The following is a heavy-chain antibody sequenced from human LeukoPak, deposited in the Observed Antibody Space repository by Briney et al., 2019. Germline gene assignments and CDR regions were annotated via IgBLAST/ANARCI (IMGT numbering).Heavy chain of an antibody. V-gene: IGHV3-74*01. D-gene: IGHD4-17*01. CDR3: ARDGTVTTDFDY. CDR1: GFTFSSYA. Sequence: GGSLRLSCAASGFTFSSYAMSWVRQAPGKGLVWVSRINSDGSSTSYADSVKGRFTISRDNAKNTLYLQMNSLRAEDTAVYYCARDGTVTTDFDYWGQGTLVTVSS. CDR2: INSDGSST. J-gene: IGHJ4*02.